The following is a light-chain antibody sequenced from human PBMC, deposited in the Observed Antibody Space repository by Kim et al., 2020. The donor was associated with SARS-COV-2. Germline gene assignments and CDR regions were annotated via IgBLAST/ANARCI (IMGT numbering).Light chain of an antibody. Sequence: SASVGDRVTITCRASQGISNYLAWYQQKPGKVPKLLIYAATTLQSGVPSRFSGSGSGTDFTLTISSLQPEDVATYYCQMYNSAPRTFGQGTKVDIK. V-gene: IGKV1-27*01. CDR1: QGISNY. J-gene: IGKJ1*01. CDR3: QMYNSAPRT. CDR2: AAT.